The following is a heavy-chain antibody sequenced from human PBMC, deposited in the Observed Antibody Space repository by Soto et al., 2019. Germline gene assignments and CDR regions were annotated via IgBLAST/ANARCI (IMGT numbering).Heavy chain of an antibody. D-gene: IGHD3-10*01. CDR3: ERAGPIERGPFDI. V-gene: IGHV1-2*04. CDR2: INPNSGGT. J-gene: IGHJ3*02. Sequence: QVQLVQSGAEVKKPGASVKVSCKASGYTFTGYYMHWVRQAPGQGLEWIGWINPNSGGTNYAQKFQGWVTMTRDTSISTAYMELSRLRSDATAVYYCERAGPIERGPFDIWGQGTMVTVSS. CDR1: GYTFTGYY.